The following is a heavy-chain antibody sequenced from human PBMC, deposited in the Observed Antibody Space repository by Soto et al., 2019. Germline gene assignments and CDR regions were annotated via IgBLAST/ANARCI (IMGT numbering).Heavy chain of an antibody. CDR3: ARTRWEHYDILTGYYLFDY. V-gene: IGHV3-7*01. CDR2: IKQDGSEK. J-gene: IGHJ4*02. Sequence: GESLKISCAASGFTFSSYWMSWVRQAPGKGLEWVANIKQDGSEKYYVDSVKGRFTISRDNAKNSLYLQMNSLRAEDTAVYYCARTRWEHYDILTGYYLFDYWGQGTLVTVS. D-gene: IGHD3-9*01. CDR1: GFTFSSYW.